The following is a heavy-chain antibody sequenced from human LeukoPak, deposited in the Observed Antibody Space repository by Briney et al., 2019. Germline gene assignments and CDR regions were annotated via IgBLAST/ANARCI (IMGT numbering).Heavy chain of an antibody. CDR2: INHSGST. V-gene: IGHV4-34*01. CDR3: ARGSRSDFWSGYCTRVLGYFDY. Sequence: KPSETLSLTCAVYGGSFSGYYWSWIRQPPGKGLEWIGEINHSGSTNYNPSLKSRVTISVDTSKNQFSLKLSSVTAADTAVYYCARGSRSDFWSGYCTRVLGYFDYWGQGTLVTVSS. J-gene: IGHJ4*02. D-gene: IGHD3-3*01. CDR1: GGSFSGYY.